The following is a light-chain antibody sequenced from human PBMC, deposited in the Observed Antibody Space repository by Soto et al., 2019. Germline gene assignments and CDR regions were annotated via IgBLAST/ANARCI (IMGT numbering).Light chain of an antibody. CDR2: DTS. V-gene: IGLV7-46*01. CDR1: TGAVTSGHY. CDR3: LLSYSGARSYV. J-gene: IGLJ1*01. Sequence: QAVVTQEPSLTVSPGGTVTLTCGSSTGAVTSGHYPYWFQQKPGQAPRTLIYDTSNKHSWTPARFSGSLLGGKAALTLSGAQLEDEAEYYCLLSYSGARSYVFGTGTKVTV.